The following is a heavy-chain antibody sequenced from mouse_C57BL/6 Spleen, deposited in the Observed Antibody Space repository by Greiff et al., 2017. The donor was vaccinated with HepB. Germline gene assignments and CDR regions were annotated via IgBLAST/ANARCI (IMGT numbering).Heavy chain of an antibody. CDR3: ARDPSTMVTTGAMDY. J-gene: IGHJ4*01. CDR1: GFTFSDYG. CDR2: ISSGSSTI. Sequence: EVQLQESGGGLVKPGGSLKLSCAASGFTFSDYGMHWVRQAPEKGLEWVAYISSGSSTIYYADTVKGRFTISRDNAKNTLFLQMTSLRSEDTAMYYCARDPSTMVTTGAMDYWGQGTSVTVSS. V-gene: IGHV5-17*01. D-gene: IGHD2-2*01.